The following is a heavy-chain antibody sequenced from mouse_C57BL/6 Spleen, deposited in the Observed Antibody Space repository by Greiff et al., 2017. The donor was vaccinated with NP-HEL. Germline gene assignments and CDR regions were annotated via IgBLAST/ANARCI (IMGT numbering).Heavy chain of an antibody. Sequence: VQLQQSGPELVKPGASVKISCKASGYAFSSSWMNWVKQRPGKGLEWIGRIYPGDGDTNYNGKFKGKATLTADKSSSTAYMQLSSLTSEDSAVYFCAHDSSGYVGAMDYWGQGTSVTVSS. V-gene: IGHV1-82*01. CDR1: GYAFSSSW. D-gene: IGHD3-2*02. J-gene: IGHJ4*01. CDR2: IYPGDGDT. CDR3: AHDSSGYVGAMDY.